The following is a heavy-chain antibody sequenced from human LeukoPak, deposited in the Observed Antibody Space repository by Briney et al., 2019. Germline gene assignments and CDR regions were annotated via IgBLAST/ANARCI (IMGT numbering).Heavy chain of an antibody. Sequence: GGSLRLSCAASGFTFSSYAMSWVRQAPGKGLEWVSTIGGSGDNAYYAGSVKGRFTISRDKSKKTLYLQMNSLRAEDTAIHYCAKDVEVFYVLTDFSPYGMDVWGQGTTVTVSS. CDR1: GFTFSSYA. D-gene: IGHD2/OR15-2a*01. J-gene: IGHJ6*02. CDR2: IGGSGDNA. V-gene: IGHV3-23*01. CDR3: AKDVEVFYVLTDFSPYGMDV.